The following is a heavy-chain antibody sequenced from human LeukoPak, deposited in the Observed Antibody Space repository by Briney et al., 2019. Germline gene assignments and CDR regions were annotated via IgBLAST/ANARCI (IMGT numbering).Heavy chain of an antibody. D-gene: IGHD3-22*01. CDR3: ARDGGRITMIVVDIALDY. Sequence: GRSLRLSCAASGFTFSSYGMHWVRQAPGKGLEWVAVIWYDGSNQNYADSVKGRFTISRDNSKNTLYLQMNSLRAEDTAVYYCARDGGRITMIVVDIALDYWGQGTLVTVSS. CDR1: GFTFSSYG. V-gene: IGHV3-33*01. J-gene: IGHJ4*02. CDR2: IWYDGSNQ.